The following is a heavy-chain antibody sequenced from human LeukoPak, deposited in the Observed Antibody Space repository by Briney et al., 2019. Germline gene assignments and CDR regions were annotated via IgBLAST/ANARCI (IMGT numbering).Heavy chain of an antibody. CDR2: ISWNSGSI. CDR3: AKDSRLRALDY. Sequence: GRSLRLSCAASGFTFDDYAMHWVRQAPGKGLEWVSGISWNSGSIDYADSVKGRFTISRDNTKNSLYLQMNSLRAEDTALYYCAKDSRLRALDYWGQGTLVTVSS. V-gene: IGHV3-9*01. J-gene: IGHJ4*02. CDR1: GFTFDDYA. D-gene: IGHD2-21*02.